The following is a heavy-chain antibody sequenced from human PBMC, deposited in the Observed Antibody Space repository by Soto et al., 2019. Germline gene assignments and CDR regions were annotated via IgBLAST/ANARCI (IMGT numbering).Heavy chain of an antibody. Sequence: GASVKVSCKASGYTFTSYYMHWVRQAPGQGLEWMGIINPSGGSTSYAQKFQGRVTMTRDTSTSTVYMELSSLRSEDTAVYYCARSFHDFWSGPTNWFDPWGQGTLVTVSS. CDR3: ARSFHDFWSGPTNWFDP. V-gene: IGHV1-46*03. D-gene: IGHD3-3*01. J-gene: IGHJ5*02. CDR1: GYTFTSYY. CDR2: INPSGGST.